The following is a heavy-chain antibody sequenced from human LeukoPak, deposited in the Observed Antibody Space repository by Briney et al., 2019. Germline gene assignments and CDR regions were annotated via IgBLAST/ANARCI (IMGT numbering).Heavy chain of an antibody. J-gene: IGHJ4*02. CDR2: ISSSSSTI. D-gene: IGHD4-17*01. V-gene: IGHV3-48*02. CDR3: ARSHDYGDRNFDY. CDR1: GGSISSYY. Sequence: TSETLSLTCTVSGGSISSYYWGWIRQPPGKGLEWVSYISSSSSTIYHADSVKGRFTISRDNAKNSLYLQMNSLRDEDTAVYYCARSHDYGDRNFDYWGQGTLVTVSS.